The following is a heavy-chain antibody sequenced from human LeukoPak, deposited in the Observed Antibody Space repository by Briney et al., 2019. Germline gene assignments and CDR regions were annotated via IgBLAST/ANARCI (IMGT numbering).Heavy chain of an antibody. Sequence: PGVSLTLSCAASGFTFSSYWMSWLRQAPGKGLEWVADIKQDVSEKYYVDSVKGRFTISRDNAKNSLYLQMNSLRAEDTPVYYCATDSGYSSSWYKYYYYMDVWGKGTTVTVSS. CDR2: IKQDVSEK. J-gene: IGHJ6*03. D-gene: IGHD6-13*01. CDR1: GFTFSSYW. V-gene: IGHV3-7*01. CDR3: ATDSGYSSSWYKYYYYMDV.